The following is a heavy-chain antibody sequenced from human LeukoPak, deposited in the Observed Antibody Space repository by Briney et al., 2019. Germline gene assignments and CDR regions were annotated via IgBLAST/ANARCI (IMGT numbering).Heavy chain of an antibody. CDR1: EFTLSSYK. V-gene: IGHV3-21*01. CDR2: ICSSSSYI. J-gene: IGHJ4*02. D-gene: IGHD3-3*01. CDR3: AREIFWSGYYSNLHFDY. Sequence: GGALRLSCVSSEFTLSSYKKNLVRPAPGEGVEWVSSICSSSSYIYYTDAVKGRFTISRDNAKNSLYLQMNSLRAEDTAVYYCAREIFWSGYYSNLHFDYWGRGTLVTVSS.